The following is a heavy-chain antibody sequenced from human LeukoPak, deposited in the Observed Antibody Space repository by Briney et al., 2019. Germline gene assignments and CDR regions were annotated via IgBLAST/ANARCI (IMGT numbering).Heavy chain of an antibody. D-gene: IGHD4-11*01. J-gene: IGHJ5*02. CDR1: GGSISSSSYY. V-gene: IGHV4-39*07. CDR3: ARDFVDMTTVTRFDP. CDR2: IYYSGST. Sequence: PSETLSLTCTVSGGSISSSSYYWGWIRQPPGKGLEWIGSIYYSGSTYYNPSLKSRVTISVDTSKNQFSLKLSSVSAADTAVYYCARDFVDMTTVTRFDPWGQGTLVNVSS.